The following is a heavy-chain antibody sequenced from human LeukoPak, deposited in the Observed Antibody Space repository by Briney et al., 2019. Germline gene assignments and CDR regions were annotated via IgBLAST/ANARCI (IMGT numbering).Heavy chain of an antibody. CDR3: AKAAYSSGWSYFDY. D-gene: IGHD6-19*01. V-gene: IGHV3-23*01. CDR2: ISSSGGST. J-gene: IGHJ4*02. CDR1: GFIFSNYA. Sequence: PGGSLRLSCAASGFIFSNYAMSWVRQAPGKGLEWVSVISSSGGSTYYAESVKDRFTISRDKSKSTLYLHMDSLRAEDTAIYHCAKAAYSSGWSYFDYWGQGTLVTVSS.